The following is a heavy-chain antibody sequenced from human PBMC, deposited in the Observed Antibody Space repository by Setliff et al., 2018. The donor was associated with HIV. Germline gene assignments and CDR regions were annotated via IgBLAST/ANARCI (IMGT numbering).Heavy chain of an antibody. CDR1: GDSFSNYY. D-gene: IGHD2-15*01. J-gene: IGHJ6*03. Sequence: SETLSLTCTVSGDSFSNYYWSWIRQPPGKGLEWIGYVFYTGSATYNPSLKSRVSISVDRSTNRFSLMLHSVTAADTAVYYCARGPSGGGFYYMDVWGKGTTGTV. CDR2: VFYTGSA. V-gene: IGHV4-59*01. CDR3: ARGPSGGGFYYMDV.